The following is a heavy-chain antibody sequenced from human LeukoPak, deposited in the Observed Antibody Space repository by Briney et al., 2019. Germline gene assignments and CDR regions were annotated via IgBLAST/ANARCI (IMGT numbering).Heavy chain of an antibody. V-gene: IGHV1-69*05. D-gene: IGHD3-22*01. CDR2: IIPIFGTA. Sequence: SVKVSCKASGGTFSSYAISWVRQAPGQGLEWMGGIIPIFGTANYAQKFQGRVTITTDESTSTAYMELSSLRSEDTAVYHCAREWAGTYYYDSSGYSSRWFDPWGQGTLVTVSS. J-gene: IGHJ5*02. CDR3: AREWAGTYYYDSSGYSSRWFDP. CDR1: GGTFSSYA.